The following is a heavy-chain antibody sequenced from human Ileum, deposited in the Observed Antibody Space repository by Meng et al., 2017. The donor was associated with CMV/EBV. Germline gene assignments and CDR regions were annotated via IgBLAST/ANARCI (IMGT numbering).Heavy chain of an antibody. CDR2: IIPLFGTS. CDR1: GCTFNNYA. J-gene: IGHJ6*02. Sequence: SVKVSCKAPGCTFNNYAISWVRQAPGQGLEWMGGIIPLFGTSKYAQKFQGRVTITADESTSKAYMELSSLGSDDTAVYYCARVSFILDDHYYAMDVWGHGTTVTVSS. CDR3: ARVSFILDDHYYAMDV. V-gene: IGHV1-69*13.